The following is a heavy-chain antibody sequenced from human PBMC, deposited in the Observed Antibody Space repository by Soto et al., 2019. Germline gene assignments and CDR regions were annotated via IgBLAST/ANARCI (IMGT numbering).Heavy chain of an antibody. CDR3: ATRDALGYFDL. J-gene: IGHJ2*01. CDR1: GGSVSSGSYY. Sequence: QVQLQESGPGLVKPSETLSLTCTVSGGSVSSGSYYWSWIRQPPGKGLEWIGYIYYSGSTNYNPSLKSRVTISVDTSKIQFSLKLSSVTAADTAVYYCATRDALGYFDLWGRGTLVTVSS. V-gene: IGHV4-61*01. CDR2: IYYSGST. D-gene: IGHD1-1*01.